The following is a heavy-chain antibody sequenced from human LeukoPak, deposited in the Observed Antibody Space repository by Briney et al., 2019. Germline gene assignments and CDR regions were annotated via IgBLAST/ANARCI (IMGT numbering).Heavy chain of an antibody. D-gene: IGHD1-26*01. CDR2: IDHSGST. CDR3: ARDGRRSRSSWFDP. Sequence: PSETLSLTCTVSGYSIRNGYYWGWIRQPPGTGLEYIGSIDHSGSTSYNPSLKSRVTISVDTSKNQFSLKLSSVTAADTAVYYCARDGRRSRSSWFDPWGQGILVIVSS. J-gene: IGHJ5*02. V-gene: IGHV4-38-2*02. CDR1: GYSIRNGYY.